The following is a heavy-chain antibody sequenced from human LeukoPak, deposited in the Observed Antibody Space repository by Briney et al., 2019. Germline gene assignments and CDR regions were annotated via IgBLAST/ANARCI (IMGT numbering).Heavy chain of an antibody. Sequence: GGSLRLSCAASGFTFNTYAMNWVRQAPGKGLECASGISGSAGSTYYADSVKGRFTISRDNSKNTLYLQMNSLRAEDTAVYYCAREGTNWNDGRFDYWGQGTLVTVSS. J-gene: IGHJ4*02. CDR1: GFTFNTYA. D-gene: IGHD1-1*01. V-gene: IGHV3-23*01. CDR3: AREGTNWNDGRFDY. CDR2: ISGSAGST.